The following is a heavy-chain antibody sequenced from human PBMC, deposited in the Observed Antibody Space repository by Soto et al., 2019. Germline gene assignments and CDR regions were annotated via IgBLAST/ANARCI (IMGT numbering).Heavy chain of an antibody. CDR1: GFTFSSYA. D-gene: IGHD2-21*01. J-gene: IGHJ4*02. CDR3: AKATSATCTGSICYSFDY. V-gene: IGHV3-23*01. CDR2: FSGGRDTT. Sequence: GGSLRLSCVASGFTFSSYAMSWVRQAPGQRLEWVATFSGGRDTTWHADSVKGRFTVSRGSSKNTLSLQVNSLRPEDTALYYCAKATSATCTGSICYSFDYWGQGTLVTVSS.